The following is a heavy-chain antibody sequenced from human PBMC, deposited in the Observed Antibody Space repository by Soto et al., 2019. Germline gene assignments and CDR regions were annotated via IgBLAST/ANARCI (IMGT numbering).Heavy chain of an antibody. D-gene: IGHD6-6*01. J-gene: IGHJ4*02. V-gene: IGHV1-18*01. CDR1: GYTITSYH. Sequence: QVQLVPSGAEVKKPGASVKVSCKASGYTITSYHITWVRQSPGQGLVWMGWISAYNGNTNYAQKLQGSVTMTTYTSTSTAYMERRSLRSDDTGGYYCARDSPPPREWGQGTLVTVSS. CDR2: ISAYNGNT. CDR3: ARDSPPPRE.